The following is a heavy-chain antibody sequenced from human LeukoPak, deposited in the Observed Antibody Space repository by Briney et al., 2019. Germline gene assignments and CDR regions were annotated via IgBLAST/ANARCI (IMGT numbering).Heavy chain of an antibody. D-gene: IGHD3-22*01. CDR2: IYTSGST. CDR3: ARENDSSGYPAYYFDY. V-gene: IGHV4-4*07. Sequence: SETLSLTCTVSGGSISSYYWSWIRQPAGKGLEWIGHIYTSGSTKYNPSLKGRVTMSVDTSKNQFSLNLSSVTAADTAVYYCARENDSSGYPAYYFDYWGQGTLVTVSS. CDR1: GGSISSYY. J-gene: IGHJ4*02.